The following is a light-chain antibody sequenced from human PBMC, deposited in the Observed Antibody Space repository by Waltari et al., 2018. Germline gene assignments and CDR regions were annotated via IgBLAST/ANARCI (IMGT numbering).Light chain of an antibody. CDR1: SGHSNNL. CDR2: VNSDGSH. J-gene: IGLJ3*02. Sequence: QLVLTQSPSASASLGASVTLTCTLASGHSNNLVAWHQRRPEKGPRYLMKVNSDGSHTKGDDIPDRFSGSSSGPERYLTISSLQSEDEADYYCQTGGHGTWVFGGGTKLTVV. CDR3: QTGGHGTWV. V-gene: IGLV4-69*01.